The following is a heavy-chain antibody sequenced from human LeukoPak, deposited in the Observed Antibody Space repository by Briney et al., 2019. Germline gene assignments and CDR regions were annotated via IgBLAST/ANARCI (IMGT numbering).Heavy chain of an antibody. J-gene: IGHJ4*02. D-gene: IGHD3-10*01. CDR3: ARQERPGYYGSGSYYGY. CDR1: GYSFTSYC. Sequence: GESLRISCKGSGYSFTSYCISWLRQMPGKGLEWMGRIVPGDAYTKYSPSFQCHGTISADKSISTAYLQWSSLKASDTAMYCCARQERPGYYGSGSYYGYWGQGTLVTVSS. V-gene: IGHV5-10-1*01. CDR2: IVPGDAYT.